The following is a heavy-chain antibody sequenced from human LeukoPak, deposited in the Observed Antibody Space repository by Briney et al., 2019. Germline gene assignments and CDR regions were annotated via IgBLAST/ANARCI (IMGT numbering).Heavy chain of an antibody. Sequence: GGSLRLSCAASGFTFSSYGMHWVRQAPGKGLEWVAFIRYDENNKYYAGSVKGRFTISRDNSKNTLYLHMNSLRAEDTAVYYCAKDEVWYCSSTSCSSPRNWGQGTLVTVSS. CDR3: AKDEVWYCSSTSCSSPRN. CDR1: GFTFSSYG. J-gene: IGHJ4*02. D-gene: IGHD2-2*01. V-gene: IGHV3-30*02. CDR2: IRYDENNK.